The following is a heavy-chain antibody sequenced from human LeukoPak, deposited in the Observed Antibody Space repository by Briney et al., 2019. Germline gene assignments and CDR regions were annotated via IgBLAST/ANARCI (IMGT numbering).Heavy chain of an antibody. J-gene: IGHJ2*01. D-gene: IGHD4-23*01. CDR1: GGSISTDSYY. Sequence: SETLSLTCTVSGGSISTDSYYWAWIRQPPGKGLEWIGSIHYSGSTYYSPSLKSRLTISVDTSKNQFSLKLSSVTTADTAVYYCARSVVTLYWYFDLWGRGTLVTVSS. CDR2: IHYSGST. CDR3: ARSVVTLYWYFDL. V-gene: IGHV4-39*07.